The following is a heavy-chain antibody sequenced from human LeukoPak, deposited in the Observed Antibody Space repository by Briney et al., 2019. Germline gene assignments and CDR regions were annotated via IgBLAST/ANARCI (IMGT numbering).Heavy chain of an antibody. CDR1: GYTFSNYD. V-gene: IGHV1-8*01. CDR3: ARDKGYGEGPGWFDP. D-gene: IGHD4-17*01. CDR2: MSPNSGNT. J-gene: IGHJ5*02. Sequence: ASVKVSCKASGYTFSNYDINWVRQATGQGLEWIGWMSPNSGNTGYVKKFQGRVTMTRDTSIGTAYMELRSLRSDDTAVYYCARDKGYGEGPGWFDPWGQGTLVTVSS.